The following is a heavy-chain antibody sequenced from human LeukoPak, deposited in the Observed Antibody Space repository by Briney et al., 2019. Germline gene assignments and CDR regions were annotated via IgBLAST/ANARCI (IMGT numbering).Heavy chain of an antibody. CDR1: GFSVGSNY. J-gene: IGHJ4*02. CDR2: ISGSGGST. Sequence: GGSLRLSCAASGFSVGSNYMTWVRQAPGKGLECVSAISGSGGSTYYADSVKGRFTISRDNSKNTLYLQMNSLRAEDTAVYYGAKNSPNWYFDYWGQGTLVTVSS. CDR3: AKNSPNWYFDY. V-gene: IGHV3-23*01. D-gene: IGHD1-1*01.